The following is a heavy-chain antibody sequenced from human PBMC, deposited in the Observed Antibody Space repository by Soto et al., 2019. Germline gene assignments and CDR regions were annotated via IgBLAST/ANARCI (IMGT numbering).Heavy chain of an antibody. V-gene: IGHV1-18*04. J-gene: IGHJ4*02. D-gene: IGHD1-26*01. CDR2: ITPYNGNA. CDR3: ARARMYSGAYHDY. Sequence: ASVKASCQASGYTVSNFGINWVRQAPGQGLEWMGWITPYNGNANYAHQYPDSLTVTTDTSTNSAYLELRSLRSDDTAVYFCARARMYSGAYHDYWGQGTLVTVSS. CDR1: GYTVSNFG.